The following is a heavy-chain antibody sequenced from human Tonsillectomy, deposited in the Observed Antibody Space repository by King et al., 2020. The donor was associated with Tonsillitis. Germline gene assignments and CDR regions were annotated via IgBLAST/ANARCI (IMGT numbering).Heavy chain of an antibody. CDR1: GFTFSSYA. CDR2: ISGSGGST. V-gene: IGHV3-23*04. D-gene: IGHD1-1*01. CDR3: AKTTRLEDYYYGMDV. J-gene: IGHJ6*02. Sequence: VQLVEAGGGLVQPGGSLRLSCAASGFTFSSYAMSWVRQAPGKGLAWVSAISGSGGSTYYADSVKGRFTISRDNSKNTLYLQMNSLRAEDTAVYYCAKTTRLEDYYYGMDVWGQGTTVTVSS.